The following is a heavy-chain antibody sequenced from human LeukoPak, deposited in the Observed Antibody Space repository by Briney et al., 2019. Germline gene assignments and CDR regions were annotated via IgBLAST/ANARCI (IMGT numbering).Heavy chain of an antibody. J-gene: IGHJ4*02. D-gene: IGHD5-12*01. CDR2: INHSGST. CDR3: ARNVDIVATTGGYYFDY. V-gene: IGHV4-34*01. Sequence: SETLSLTCAVYGGSFSGYYWSWIRQPPGKGLEWIGEINHSGSTNYNPPLKSRVTISVDTSKNQFSLKLSSVTAADTAVYYCARNVDIVATTGGYYFDYWGQGTLVTVSS. CDR1: GGSFSGYY.